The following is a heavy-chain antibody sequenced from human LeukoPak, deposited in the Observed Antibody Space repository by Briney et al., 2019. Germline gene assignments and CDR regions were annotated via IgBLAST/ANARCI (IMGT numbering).Heavy chain of an antibody. J-gene: IGHJ4*02. V-gene: IGHV4-34*01. CDR2: INHSGST. D-gene: IGHD5-18*01. CDR3: ARGTGYSYGPQGY. CDR1: GGSFSGYY. Sequence: SETLSLTCAVYGGSFSGYYWSWIRQPPGKGLEWIGEINHSGSTNYNPSLKSRVTISVDTSKNQFSLKLSSVTAADTAVYYCARGTGYSYGPQGYWGQGTLVTVSS.